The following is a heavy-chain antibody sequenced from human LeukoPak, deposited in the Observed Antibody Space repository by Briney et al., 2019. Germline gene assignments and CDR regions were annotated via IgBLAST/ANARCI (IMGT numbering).Heavy chain of an antibody. CDR3: ARTKYDFWSGYYLYYFDY. CDR2: ISPSGGNT. V-gene: IGHV3-23*01. J-gene: IGHJ4*02. CDR1: GITFTNYA. D-gene: IGHD3-3*01. Sequence: GGSLRLSCAASGITFTNYAMTWVRQAPGKGLEWVSAISPSGGNTDYAHSVKGRFTISRDNAKNSLYLQMNSLRAEDTAVYYCARTKYDFWSGYYLYYFDYWGQGTLVTVSS.